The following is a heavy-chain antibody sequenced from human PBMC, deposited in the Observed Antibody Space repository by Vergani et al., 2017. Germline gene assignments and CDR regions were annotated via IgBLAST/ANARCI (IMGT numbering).Heavy chain of an antibody. Sequence: QVQLVQSGAEVKKPGSSVKVSCKASGGTFSSYAISWVRQAPGQGLEWMGGIIPIFGIANYAQRFKGRVTITADKSTSTAYMELSSLRSEDTAVYYCARDRIGELFTSGMDVWGQGTTVTVSS. CDR3: ARDRIGELFTSGMDV. J-gene: IGHJ6*02. CDR1: GGTFSSYA. D-gene: IGHD3-10*01. CDR2: IIPIFGIA. V-gene: IGHV1-69*17.